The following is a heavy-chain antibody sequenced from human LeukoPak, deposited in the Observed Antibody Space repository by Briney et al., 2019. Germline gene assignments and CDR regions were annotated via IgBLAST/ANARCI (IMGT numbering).Heavy chain of an antibody. V-gene: IGHV3-13*01. J-gene: IGHJ3*02. CDR1: GFTYSNYD. CDR3: VRGGIRVSGIDAFDI. Sequence: PGGSLRLSCAASGFTYSNYDMHWVRQGPGGGLEWVSEIGIADDTHYADSVKGRFTISRENARNSLYLQINSLRGGDTAVYYCVRGGIRVSGIDAFDIWGQGTVVTVSS. D-gene: IGHD5/OR15-5a*01. CDR2: IGIADDT.